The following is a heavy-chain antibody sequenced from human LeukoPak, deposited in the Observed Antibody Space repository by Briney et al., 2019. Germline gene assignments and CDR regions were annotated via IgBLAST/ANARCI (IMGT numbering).Heavy chain of an antibody. CDR1: GFTFSSYG. CDR2: IKQDGSEK. D-gene: IGHD1-26*01. Sequence: PGGSLRLSCAASGFTFSSYGMHWVRQAPGKGLEWVANIKQDGSEKYYVDSVKGRFTISRDNAKNSLYLQMNSLRAEDTAVYYCARALPWELLDYWGQGTLVTVSS. CDR3: ARALPWELLDY. J-gene: IGHJ4*02. V-gene: IGHV3-7*01.